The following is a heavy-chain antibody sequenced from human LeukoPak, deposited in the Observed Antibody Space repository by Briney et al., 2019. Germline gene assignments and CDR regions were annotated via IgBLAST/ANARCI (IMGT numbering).Heavy chain of an antibody. Sequence: SGGSLRLSCAASGFTFSDYYMSWIRQAPGKGLEWVSYISSSGSTTYYADSVKGRFTISRDNAKNSLYLQMNSLRAEDTAVYYCARRSGYPNWFDPWGQGTLVTVSS. CDR3: ARRSGYPNWFDP. D-gene: IGHD1-1*01. J-gene: IGHJ5*02. V-gene: IGHV3-11*01. CDR1: GFTFSDYY. CDR2: ISSSGSTT.